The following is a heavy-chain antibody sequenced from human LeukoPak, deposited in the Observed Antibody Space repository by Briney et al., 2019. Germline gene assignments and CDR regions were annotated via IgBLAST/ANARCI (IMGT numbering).Heavy chain of an antibody. CDR2: IYYSGST. J-gene: IGHJ4*02. D-gene: IGHD4-11*01. V-gene: IGHV4-39*01. CDR1: GGSISSSSYY. Sequence: PSETLSLTCTVSGGSISSSSYYWGWIRQPPGKGLEWIGSIYYSGSTYYNPSLKSRVTISVDTSKNQFSLKLSSVTAADTAVYYCARQATVTTSLPFDYWGQGTLVTVSS. CDR3: ARQATVTTSLPFDY.